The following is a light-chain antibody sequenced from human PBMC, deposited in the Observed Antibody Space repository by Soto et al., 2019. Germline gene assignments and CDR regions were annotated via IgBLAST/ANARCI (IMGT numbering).Light chain of an antibody. J-gene: IGKJ1*01. Sequence: EIVLTQSPGTLSLSPGERATLSCRASQSVSSSYLAWYQHKPGQAPRLLIYGASSRATGIPDRFSGSGSGTDFTLTISRLEPEEFAVYYGQQYGSSPRTFGQGTKVEIK. CDR3: QQYGSSPRT. CDR2: GAS. CDR1: QSVSSSY. V-gene: IGKV3-20*01.